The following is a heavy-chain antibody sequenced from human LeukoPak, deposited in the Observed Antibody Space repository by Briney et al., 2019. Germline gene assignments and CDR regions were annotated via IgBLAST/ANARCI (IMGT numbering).Heavy chain of an antibody. CDR1: GFTFSSYS. CDR2: ISISSSYI. CDR3: ARETTGDY. J-gene: IGHJ4*02. Sequence: GGSLRLPCAASGFTFSSYSMNWVRQAPGHGLEWVSSISISSSYIYYADSVKGRFNISRDNAKNSLYLQMNSLRAEDTAVYYCARETTGDYWDQGTLVTVSS. V-gene: IGHV3-21*01. D-gene: IGHD4-17*01.